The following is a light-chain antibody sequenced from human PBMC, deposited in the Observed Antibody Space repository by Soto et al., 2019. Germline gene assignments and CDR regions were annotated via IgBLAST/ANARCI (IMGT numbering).Light chain of an antibody. CDR2: RDD. CDR1: RSNIGSNT. J-gene: IGLJ3*02. V-gene: IGLV1-44*01. CDR3: AVWDDTLYGRV. Sequence: QPVLTQPPSVSGTTGQRVTISCSGGRSNIGSNTVALYQQFPGTTPKLLIYRDDQRPSGVPDRFSGSKAGTSAALAISGLQFHDEADYYCAVWDDTLYGRVFGGGTKVTVL.